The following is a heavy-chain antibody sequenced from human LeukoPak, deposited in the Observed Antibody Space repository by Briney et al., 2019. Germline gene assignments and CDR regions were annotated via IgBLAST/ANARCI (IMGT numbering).Heavy chain of an antibody. D-gene: IGHD3-10*01. Sequence: ASVKVSCKASGYTFIGYYMHWVRQAPGQGLEWMGWINPNSGFTNYAQKFQGRVTMTRDTSISTAYMELSRLRADDTVVYYCARGIMINQLWPTFDYGPQDPVVSVP. V-gene: IGHV1-2*02. J-gene: IGHJ4*02. CDR3: ARGIMINQLWPTFDY. CDR2: INPNSGFT. CDR1: GYTFIGYY.